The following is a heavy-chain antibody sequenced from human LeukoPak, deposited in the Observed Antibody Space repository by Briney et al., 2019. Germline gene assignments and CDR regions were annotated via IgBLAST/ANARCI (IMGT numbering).Heavy chain of an antibody. V-gene: IGHV3-30*18. CDR2: ISYDGSNK. CDR1: GFTFSSYG. D-gene: IGHD2-8*01. Sequence: GGSLRLSCAASGFTFSSYGIHWVRPAPGKGLEWVACISYDGSNKYYADSVRGRFTISRDNSKNTLYLQINSLRAEDTAVYYCANAMLNYGMDVWGQRTTVTVSS. J-gene: IGHJ6*02. CDR3: ANAMLNYGMDV.